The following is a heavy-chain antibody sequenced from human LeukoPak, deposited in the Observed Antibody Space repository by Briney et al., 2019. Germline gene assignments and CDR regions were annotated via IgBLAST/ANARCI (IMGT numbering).Heavy chain of an antibody. D-gene: IGHD5-18*01. V-gene: IGHV4-59*08. CDR3: AGSRGYSYGYDY. CDR2: IYYSGGT. J-gene: IGHJ4*02. Sequence: SETLSLTCTVSGGSISSYYWSWIRQPPGKGLEWIGYIYYSGGTNYNPSLKSRVIISVDTSKNQFSLKLSSVTAADTAVYYCAGSRGYSYGYDYWGQGTLVTVSS. CDR1: GGSISSYY.